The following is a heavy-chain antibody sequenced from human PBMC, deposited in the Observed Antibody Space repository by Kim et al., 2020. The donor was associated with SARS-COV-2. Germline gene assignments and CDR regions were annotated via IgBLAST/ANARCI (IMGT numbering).Heavy chain of an antibody. V-gene: IGHV3-7*01. D-gene: IGHD1-7*01. CDR3: ARLQTGTTWLRSYYYYGMDV. J-gene: IGHJ6*02. Sequence: GGSLRLSCAASGFTFSSYWMNWVRQAPGKGLEWVANIKQDGSEKYYVDSVKGRFTISRDNAKNSLYLQMNSLRAEDTAVYYCARLQTGTTWLRSYYYYGMDVWGQGTTVTVSS. CDR1: GFTFSSYW. CDR2: IKQDGSEK.